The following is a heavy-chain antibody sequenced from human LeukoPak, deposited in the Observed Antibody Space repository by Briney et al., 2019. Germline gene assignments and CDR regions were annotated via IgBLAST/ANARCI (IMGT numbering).Heavy chain of an antibody. J-gene: IGHJ4*02. D-gene: IGHD6-19*01. CDR3: VKERSSGWYDFDY. Sequence: GGSLRLSYAASGFSFSDYWMHWVRQAPGKGLVWVSRIKSDGSRTDYADSVRGRFTISRDNAKNRLYLQMNSLRAEDTAVYYCVKERSSGWYDFDYWGQGTLVTVSS. CDR2: IKSDGSRT. V-gene: IGHV3-74*01. CDR1: GFSFSDYW.